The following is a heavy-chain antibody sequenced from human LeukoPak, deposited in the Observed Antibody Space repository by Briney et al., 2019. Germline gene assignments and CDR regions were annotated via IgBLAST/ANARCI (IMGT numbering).Heavy chain of an antibody. CDR3: AREVQGYYDSSGLDY. D-gene: IGHD3-22*01. J-gene: IGHJ4*02. Sequence: PSETLSLTCTVSGGSISSGGYYWSWIRQHPGKGLEWIGYIYYSGSTYYNPSLKSRVTISVDTSKNQFSLKLSSVTAADTAVYYCAREVQGYYDSSGLDYWGQGTLVTVSS. CDR1: GGSISSGGYY. CDR2: IYYSGST. V-gene: IGHV4-30-4*08.